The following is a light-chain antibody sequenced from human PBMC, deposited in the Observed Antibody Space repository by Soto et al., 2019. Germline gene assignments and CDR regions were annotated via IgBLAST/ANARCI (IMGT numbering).Light chain of an antibody. CDR3: SSYAGNNNVV. J-gene: IGLJ2*01. V-gene: IGLV2-8*01. CDR2: DVN. Sequence: QSALTPPPSASGSPGQSVTISCTGTSSDVGSYTFVSWYQQYPGKAPKVLIYDVNKRPSGVPDRFSGSKSGNTASLTVSGLQSDDEADYFCSSYAGNNNVVFGGGTKVTVL. CDR1: SSDVGSYTF.